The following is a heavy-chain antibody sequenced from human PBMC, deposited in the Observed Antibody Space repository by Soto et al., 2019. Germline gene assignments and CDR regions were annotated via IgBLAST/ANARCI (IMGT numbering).Heavy chain of an antibody. Sequence: SETLSLTCTVSGGSISSSGFHGGWIRQPPGKGLELIGSIPYSGTTYSNPSLKSRVTISIDTSKNQFSLKLSSVTAADTAVYYCARHSSPYSYSDWFDPWGQGTLVTVSS. CDR2: IPYSGTT. D-gene: IGHD1-26*01. J-gene: IGHJ5*02. CDR1: GGSISSSGFH. CDR3: ARHSSPYSYSDWFDP. V-gene: IGHV4-39*01.